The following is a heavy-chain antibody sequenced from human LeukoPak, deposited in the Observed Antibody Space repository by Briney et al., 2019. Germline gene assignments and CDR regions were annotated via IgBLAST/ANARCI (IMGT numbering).Heavy chain of an antibody. CDR2: ISAYNGNT. Sequence: ASVKVSCKASGYTFTSYGISWVRQAPGQGLEWMGWISAYNGNTNYAQKLQGGVTMTTDTSTSTAYMELRSLRSDDTAVYYCARASIAVAGTAIHYFDYWGQGTLVTVSS. V-gene: IGHV1-18*01. D-gene: IGHD6-19*01. J-gene: IGHJ4*02. CDR1: GYTFTSYG. CDR3: ARASIAVAGTAIHYFDY.